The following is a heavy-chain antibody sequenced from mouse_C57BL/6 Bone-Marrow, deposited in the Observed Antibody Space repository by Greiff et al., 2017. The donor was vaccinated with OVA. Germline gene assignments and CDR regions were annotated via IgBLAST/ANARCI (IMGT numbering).Heavy chain of an antibody. CDR3: ARRYYGSSPYFDD. CDR1: GYTFTDYY. V-gene: IGHV1-84*01. CDR2: IYPGSGNT. J-gene: IGHJ2*01. Sequence: HLVESGPELVKPGASVKISCKASGYTFTDYYINWVKQRPGQGLEWIGWIYPGSGNTKYNEKFKGKATLTVDTSSSTAYMQLSSLTSEDSAVYFCARRYYGSSPYFDDWGQGTTLTVSS. D-gene: IGHD1-1*01.